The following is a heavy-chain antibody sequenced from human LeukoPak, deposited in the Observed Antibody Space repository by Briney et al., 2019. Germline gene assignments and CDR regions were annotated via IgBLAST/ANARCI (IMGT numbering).Heavy chain of an antibody. CDR2: IYHSGST. D-gene: IGHD4-17*01. Sequence: SQTLSLTCAVSGGSISSGGYSWSWIRQPPGKGLEWIGYIYHSGSTYYNPSLKSRVTISVDTSKNQFSLKLSSVTAADTAVYYCARSRYGPWFDPWGQGTLVTVSS. V-gene: IGHV4-30-2*05. J-gene: IGHJ5*02. CDR3: ARSRYGPWFDP. CDR1: GGSISSGGYS.